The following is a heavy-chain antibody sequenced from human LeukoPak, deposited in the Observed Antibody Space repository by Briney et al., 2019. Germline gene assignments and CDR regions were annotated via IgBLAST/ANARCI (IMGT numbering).Heavy chain of an antibody. CDR3: ASSGSYRFDY. D-gene: IGHD1-26*01. J-gene: IGHJ4*02. CDR1: GFTFSSYS. Sequence: GGSLRLSCAASGFTFSSYSMNWVRKAPGKGLEWVSHITTSGTAMFYADSVKGRFTISRDNAKNSLYLQMNSLRDEDTAVYYCASSGSYRFDYWGQGTLVTVSS. CDR2: ITTSGTAM. V-gene: IGHV3-48*02.